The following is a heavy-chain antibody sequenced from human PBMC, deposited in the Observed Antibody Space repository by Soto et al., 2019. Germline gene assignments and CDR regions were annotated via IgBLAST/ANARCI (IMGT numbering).Heavy chain of an antibody. J-gene: IGHJ6*03. D-gene: IGHD4-17*01. CDR2: ISWNSGSI. Sequence: EVQLVESGGGLVQPGRSLRLSCAASGFTFDDYAMHWVRQAPRKGLEWVSGISWNSGSIGYADSVKGRFTISRDNAKNSLYLQMNSLRAEDTALYYCAKGVYGDSYYYYYMDVWGKGTTVTVSS. V-gene: IGHV3-9*01. CDR1: GFTFDDYA. CDR3: AKGVYGDSYYYYYMDV.